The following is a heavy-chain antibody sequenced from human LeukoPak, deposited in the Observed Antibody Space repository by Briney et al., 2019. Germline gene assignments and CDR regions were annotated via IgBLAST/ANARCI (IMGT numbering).Heavy chain of an antibody. CDR2: IWYDGSNK. V-gene: IGHV3-33*01. Sequence: GGSLRLSCAASGFTFSSYGMHWVRQAPGKGLEWVAVIWYDGSNKYYADSVKGRFTISRDNSKNTLYLQMNSLRAEDTAVYYCARDSVRGYSYGFYYYYGMDVWGQGTTVTVSS. J-gene: IGHJ6*02. D-gene: IGHD5-18*01. CDR1: GFTFSSYG. CDR3: ARDSVRGYSYGFYYYYGMDV.